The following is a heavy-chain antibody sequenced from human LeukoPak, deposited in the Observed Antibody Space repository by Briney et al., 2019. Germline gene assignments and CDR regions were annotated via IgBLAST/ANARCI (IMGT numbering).Heavy chain of an antibody. Sequence: GGSLRLSCAASGFTFSSYGMHWVRQAPGKGLEWVAVISYDGSNKYYADSVKGRFTISRDTSKNTLFLQMNSLRAEDTAVYYCAKNWNYLDYWGQGTLVTVSS. D-gene: IGHD1-1*01. CDR3: AKNWNYLDY. CDR1: GFTFSSYG. J-gene: IGHJ4*02. CDR2: ISYDGSNK. V-gene: IGHV3-30*18.